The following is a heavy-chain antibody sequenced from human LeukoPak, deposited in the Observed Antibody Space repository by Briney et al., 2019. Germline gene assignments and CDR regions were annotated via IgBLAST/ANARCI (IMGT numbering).Heavy chain of an antibody. V-gene: IGHV4-59*12. J-gene: IGHJ4*02. CDR3: ARGYGLRRNYGDYVSVDYFDY. D-gene: IGHD4-17*01. Sequence: SETLSLTCTVSGGSISSYYWSWIRQPPGKGLEWIGYIYYSGSTNYNPSLKSRVTMSVDTSKNQFSLKLSSVTAADTAVYYCARGYGLRRNYGDYVSVDYFDYWGQGTLVTVSS. CDR2: IYYSGST. CDR1: GGSISSYY.